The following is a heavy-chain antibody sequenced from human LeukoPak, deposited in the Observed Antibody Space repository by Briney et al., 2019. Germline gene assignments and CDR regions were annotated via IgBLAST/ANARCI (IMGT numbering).Heavy chain of an antibody. D-gene: IGHD2-2*02. Sequence: APVKVSCKASGYTFTSYGISWVRQAPGQGREWMGWISAYNGNTNYAQKLQGRVTMTTDTSTRTAYMELRSLRSDDTAVYYCARVRRYCSSTSCYKWFDPWGQGTLVTVSS. CDR3: ARVRRYCSSTSCYKWFDP. V-gene: IGHV1-18*01. J-gene: IGHJ5*02. CDR2: ISAYNGNT. CDR1: GYTFTSYG.